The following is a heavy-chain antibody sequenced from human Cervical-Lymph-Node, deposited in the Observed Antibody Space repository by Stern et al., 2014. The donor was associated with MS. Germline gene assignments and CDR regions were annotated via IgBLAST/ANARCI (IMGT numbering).Heavy chain of an antibody. CDR3: ARIYSGYDSFDY. D-gene: IGHD5-12*01. J-gene: IGHJ4*02. CDR2: IIPIFGPA. V-gene: IGHV1-69*01. CDR1: GGTFSSYA. Sequence: QVQLVQSGAEVKKPGSSVKVSCKASGGTFSSYAISWVRQAPGQGLEWMGGIIPIFGPATYAQKFQGRVTITADESTSTAYMELSSLRAEDTAVYYCARIYSGYDSFDYWGQGTLVTVSS.